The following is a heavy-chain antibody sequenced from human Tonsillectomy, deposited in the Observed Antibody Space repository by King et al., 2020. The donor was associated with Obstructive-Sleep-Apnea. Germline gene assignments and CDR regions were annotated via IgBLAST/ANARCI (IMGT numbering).Heavy chain of an antibody. Sequence: VQLQQWGAGLLKPSETLSLTCAVYGGSFSGYYWSWIRQPPGKGLEWIGEINHSGSTNYNPSLKSRVTISVDTSKNQFSLKLSSVTAADTAVYYCGRIAYYDSSGSNPSAFDIWGQGTMVTVSS. J-gene: IGHJ3*02. CDR3: GRIAYYDSSGSNPSAFDI. V-gene: IGHV4-34*01. D-gene: IGHD3-22*01. CDR1: GGSFSGYY. CDR2: INHSGST.